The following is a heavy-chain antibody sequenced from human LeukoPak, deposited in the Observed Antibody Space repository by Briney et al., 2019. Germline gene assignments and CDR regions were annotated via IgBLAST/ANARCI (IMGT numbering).Heavy chain of an antibody. D-gene: IGHD6-19*01. V-gene: IGHV4-39*07. CDR1: GGSISSSSYY. CDR3: ARARLSIAVAGDNFDY. CDR2: IYYSGST. J-gene: IGHJ4*02. Sequence: PSETLSLTCTGSGGSISSSSYYWGWIRQPPGKGLEWIGSIYYSGSTYYNPSLKSRVTISVDTSKNQFSLKLSSVTAADTAVYYCARARLSIAVAGDNFDYWGQGTLVTVSS.